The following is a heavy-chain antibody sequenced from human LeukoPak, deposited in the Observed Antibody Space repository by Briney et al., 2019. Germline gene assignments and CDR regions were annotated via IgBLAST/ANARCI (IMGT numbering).Heavy chain of an antibody. D-gene: IGHD3-10*01. CDR1: GYTFTSYA. CDR3: AKSQYSFGSGSTRPLFDH. CDR2: INPNSGGT. Sequence: ASVKVSCKASGYTFTSYAINWVRQAPGQGLEWMGWINPNSGGTYFAQSFEARVTLSRDTSINTAYMEMRGLTSDDTAIYYCAKSQYSFGSGSTRPLFDHWGQGTLVTVSS. V-gene: IGHV1-2*02. J-gene: IGHJ4*02.